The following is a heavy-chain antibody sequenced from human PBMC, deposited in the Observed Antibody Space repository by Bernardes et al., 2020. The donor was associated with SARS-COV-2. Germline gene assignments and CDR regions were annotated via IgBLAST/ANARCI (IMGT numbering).Heavy chain of an antibody. J-gene: IGHJ4*02. CDR1: GFSFSRFP. CDR2: ISYDGRDE. CDR3: ARDSIDAHGPYQGSGSYMADY. V-gene: IGHV3-30*04. Sequence: GGSLRLSCAASGFSFSRFPMHWVRQAPGKGLEWVAVISYDGRDEDYTDSVKGRFTISRDNSRNTVHLQMNSLRPEDTALYYCARDSIDAHGPYQGSGSYMADYWGQGTLVTVSS. D-gene: IGHD3-10*01.